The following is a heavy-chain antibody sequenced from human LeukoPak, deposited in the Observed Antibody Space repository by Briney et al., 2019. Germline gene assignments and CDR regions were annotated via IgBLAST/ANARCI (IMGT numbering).Heavy chain of an antibody. J-gene: IGHJ3*02. CDR2: IVVGSGNT. D-gene: IGHD3-16*02. CDR3: AAEDYYIWKSYRSLDI. V-gene: IGHV1-58*02. CDR1: GFTFSNSA. Sequence: SVKVSCKASGFTFSNSAMQWVRQARGQRLEWIGWIVVGSGNTNYAQKLQGRVTITRDMSTSTAYMELSSLRSDDTAVYYCAAEDYYIWKSYRSLDIWGQGTMVTVSS.